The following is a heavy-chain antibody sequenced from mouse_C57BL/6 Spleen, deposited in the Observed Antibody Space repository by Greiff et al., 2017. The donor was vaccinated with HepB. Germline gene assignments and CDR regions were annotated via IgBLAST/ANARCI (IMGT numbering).Heavy chain of an antibody. CDR2: IYPGDGDT. D-gene: IGHD2-14*01. Sequence: VQLQQSGAELVKPGASVKISCKASGYAFSSYWMNWVKQRPGKGLEWIGQIYPGDGDTNYNGKFKGKATLTADKSSSTAYMQLSILTSEDSAVYLGERWRGTGAMDYGGKGTSVSVGS. CDR1: GYAFSSYW. V-gene: IGHV1-80*01. CDR3: ERWRGTGAMDY. J-gene: IGHJ4*01.